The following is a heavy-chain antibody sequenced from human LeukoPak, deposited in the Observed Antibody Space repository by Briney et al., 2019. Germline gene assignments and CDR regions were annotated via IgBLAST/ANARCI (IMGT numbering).Heavy chain of an antibody. CDR3: AREMATTLLSAAFDY. CDR1: GFTFSSYG. Sequence: GGSLRLSCAASGFTFSSYGMHWVRQAPGKGLEWVAFIRYDGSNKYYADSVKGRFTISRDNAKNTLYLQMNSLRAEDTAVYYCAREMATTLLSAAFDYWGQGTLVTVSS. V-gene: IGHV3-30*02. D-gene: IGHD5-24*01. J-gene: IGHJ4*02. CDR2: IRYDGSNK.